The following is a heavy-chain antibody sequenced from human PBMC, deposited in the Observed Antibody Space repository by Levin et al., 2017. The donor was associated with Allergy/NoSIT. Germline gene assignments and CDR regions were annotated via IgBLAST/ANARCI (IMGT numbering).Heavy chain of an antibody. CDR3: AKGPLVTGTPNLFDP. J-gene: IGHJ5*02. Sequence: GESLKISCAASGFTFSSYAMSWVRQAPGKGLEWVSAISGSGGSTYYADSVKGRFTISRDNSKNTLYLQMNSLRAEDTAVYYCAKGPLVTGTPNLFDPWGQGTLVTVSS. CDR1: GFTFSSYA. V-gene: IGHV3-23*01. CDR2: ISGSGGST. D-gene: IGHD1-20*01.